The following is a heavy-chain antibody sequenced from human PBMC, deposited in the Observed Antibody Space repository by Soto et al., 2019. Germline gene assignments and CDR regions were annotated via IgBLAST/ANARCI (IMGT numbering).Heavy chain of an antibody. CDR2: ISGSGGST. Sequence: GGSMRLSCAASGFTFSSHAMSWVRQAPGKGLEWVSAISGSGGSTYYADSVKGRFTISRDNSKNTLYLQMNSLRAEDTAVYYCAKRVVGVVVPAALNNWFDPWGQGTLVTVSS. J-gene: IGHJ5*02. V-gene: IGHV3-23*01. CDR3: AKRVVGVVVPAALNNWFDP. D-gene: IGHD2-2*01. CDR1: GFTFSSHA.